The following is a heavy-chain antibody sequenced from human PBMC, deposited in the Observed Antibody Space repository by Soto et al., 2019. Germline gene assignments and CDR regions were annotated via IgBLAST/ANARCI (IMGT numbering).Heavy chain of an antibody. D-gene: IGHD6-13*01. J-gene: IGHJ4*02. V-gene: IGHV3-72*01. Sequence: GGSLRLSCAASGFIFSDHYMDWVRQAPGKGLEWVARFRNKANSYTTEYAASVKGRFIISRDDSKNSLYLQMTSLKTDDTAVYYCARGSFTGSWYIDYWGQGTVVTVSS. CDR1: GFIFSDHY. CDR3: ARGSFTGSWYIDY. CDR2: FRNKANSYTT.